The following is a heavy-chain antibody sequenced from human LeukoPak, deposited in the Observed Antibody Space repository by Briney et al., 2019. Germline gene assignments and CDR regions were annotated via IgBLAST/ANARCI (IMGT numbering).Heavy chain of an antibody. CDR1: GFTFSSYS. V-gene: IGHV3-21*01. CDR2: ISSSSSDI. J-gene: IGHJ6*03. Sequence: KAWGSLRLSCAATGFTFSSYSMNWLRQAPGNGLEWVASISSSSSDIYYADSVKGRFAISRDNAKNSLYLQMNSLRVEDTAVYYCARTPAGPYYMDVWGKGTTVTVSS. CDR3: ARTPAGPYYMDV.